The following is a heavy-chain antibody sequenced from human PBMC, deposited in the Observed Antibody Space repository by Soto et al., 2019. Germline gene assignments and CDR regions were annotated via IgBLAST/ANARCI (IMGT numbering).Heavy chain of an antibody. D-gene: IGHD6-19*01. V-gene: IGHV4-4*07. J-gene: IGHJ6*02. CDR1: GGSISSYY. Sequence: QVQLQESGPGLVKPSETLSLTCTVSGGSISSYYWSWSRQSAGKGLEWIGRIYLGGSTNYNPALKSRVTLSVGTSKKQFSMKLSSVKAADTAAYYRARSKQYSSGGARDYYDMDVCGQGTTVTVSS. CDR3: ARSKQYSSGGARDYYDMDV. CDR2: IYLGGST.